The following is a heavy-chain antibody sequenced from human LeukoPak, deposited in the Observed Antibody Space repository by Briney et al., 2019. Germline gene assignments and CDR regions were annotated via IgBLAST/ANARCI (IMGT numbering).Heavy chain of an antibody. CDR3: ARDFVVRGVS. D-gene: IGHD3-10*01. CDR1: GFTFSSYA. V-gene: IGHV3-30-3*01. CDR2: ISYDGSNK. J-gene: IGHJ4*02. Sequence: QTGGSLRLSCAASGFTFSSYAMHWVRQAPGEGLEWVAVISYDGSNKYYADSVKGRFTISRDNSKNTLYLQMNSLRAEDTAVYYCARDFVVRGVSWGQGTLVTVSS.